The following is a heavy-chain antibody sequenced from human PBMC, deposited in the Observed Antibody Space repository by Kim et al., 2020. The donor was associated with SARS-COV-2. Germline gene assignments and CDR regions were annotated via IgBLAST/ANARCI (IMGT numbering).Heavy chain of an antibody. CDR2: INSDESST. V-gene: IGHV3-74*01. CDR1: GFTFSNYW. D-gene: IGHD3-10*01. CDR3: ARDGRVSWSYTYFDY. Sequence: GGSLRLSCAASGFTFSNYWMHWVRQAPGKGLVWVSRINSDESSTSYADSVKGRFTISRDNAKNTLYLQMNSLRAEDTAVYYCARDGRVSWSYTYFDYWGQGSLVTVSS. J-gene: IGHJ4*02.